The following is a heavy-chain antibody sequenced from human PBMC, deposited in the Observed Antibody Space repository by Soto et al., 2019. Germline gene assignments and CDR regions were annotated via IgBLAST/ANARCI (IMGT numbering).Heavy chain of an antibody. V-gene: IGHV3-30*18. D-gene: IGHD3-10*01. CDR1: GFTFSSYG. CDR3: AKATMVRGVTNWFDP. J-gene: IGHJ5*02. Sequence: GGSLRLSCAASGFTFSSYGMHWVRQAPGKGLEWVAVISYDGSNKYYADSVKGRFTISRDNSKNTLYLQMNSLRAEDTAVYYCAKATMVRGVTNWFDPWGQGTLVTVSS. CDR2: ISYDGSNK.